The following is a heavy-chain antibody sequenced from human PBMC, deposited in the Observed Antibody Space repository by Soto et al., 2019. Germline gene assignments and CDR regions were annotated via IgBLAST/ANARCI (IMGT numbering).Heavy chain of an antibody. V-gene: IGHV4-39*01. CDR2: IYISDTT. J-gene: IGHJ4*02. Sequence: SETLSLTCTVSGGSTNSGDSYWGWIRQPPGKGLEWIGSIYISDTTFYNPSLESRVTISVDTAKNQFSLKLTSVTAADTAVYFCARHQRWSSYYLDYWGQGALVT. CDR3: ARHQRWSSYYLDY. CDR1: GGSTNSGDSY. D-gene: IGHD2-15*01.